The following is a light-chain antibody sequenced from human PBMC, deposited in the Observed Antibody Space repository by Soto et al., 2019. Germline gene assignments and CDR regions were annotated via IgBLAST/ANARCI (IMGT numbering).Light chain of an antibody. Sequence: EIVMTQSPATLSVSPGERATLSCRASQSVSSNLAWYQQKPGQAPRLLMYGASTRATGIPARFSGSRSWTEFTLTISSLQSESFAVYYCQQYNNWPFTFGPGTKVDI. CDR2: GAS. J-gene: IGKJ3*01. V-gene: IGKV3D-15*01. CDR1: QSVSSN. CDR3: QQYNNWPFT.